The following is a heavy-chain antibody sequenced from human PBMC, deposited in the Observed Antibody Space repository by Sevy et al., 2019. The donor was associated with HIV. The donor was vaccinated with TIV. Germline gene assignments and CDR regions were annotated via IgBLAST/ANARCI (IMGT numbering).Heavy chain of an antibody. CDR3: TRWKAAQSIFDY. Sequence: LALRLSCTASGFTFGDYCMSWVRQAPGKGLEWVAFLKSDVYGGTVDHAASVRGRFVISRDDSKTIAYLLMNDLKTEDTGVYYCTRWKAAQSIFDYWGQGALVTVSS. CDR1: GFTFGDYC. D-gene: IGHD6-13*01. V-gene: IGHV3-49*04. CDR2: LKSDVYGGTV. J-gene: IGHJ4*02.